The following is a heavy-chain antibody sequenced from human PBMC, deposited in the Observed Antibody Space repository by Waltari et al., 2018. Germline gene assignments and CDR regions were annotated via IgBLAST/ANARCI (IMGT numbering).Heavy chain of an antibody. D-gene: IGHD3-3*01. CDR2: INHSGST. Sequence: QVQLQQWGAGLLKPSETLSLTCVVSGGSFSGYYWSWIRQPPGKGLEWSGEINHSGSTNYTPSLKRRVTISIGASKIQFSLKLRSVTVADTAVYYCARANTIFGVIRTWYYMDVWGKGTPVTVSS. CDR1: GGSFSGYY. V-gene: IGHV4-34*01. J-gene: IGHJ6*03. CDR3: ARANTIFGVIRTWYYMDV.